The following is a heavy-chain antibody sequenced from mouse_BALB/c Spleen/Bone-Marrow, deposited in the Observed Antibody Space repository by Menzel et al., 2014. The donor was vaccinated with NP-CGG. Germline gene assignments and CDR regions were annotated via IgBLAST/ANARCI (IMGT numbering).Heavy chain of an antibody. CDR1: GFSLSTSGMG. CDR2: IYWDDDK. D-gene: IGHD2-4*01. J-gene: IGHJ3*01. CDR3: ARNDYDAWFAY. V-gene: IGHV8-12*01. Sequence: QVTLKESGPGILQPSQTLSLTCSFSGFSLSTSGMGVSWIRQPSGKGLEWLAHIYWDDDKRYNPSLKSRLTISKDTSXNQVFLKITSVDTADTATYYCARNDYDAWFAYWGQGTLVTVSA.